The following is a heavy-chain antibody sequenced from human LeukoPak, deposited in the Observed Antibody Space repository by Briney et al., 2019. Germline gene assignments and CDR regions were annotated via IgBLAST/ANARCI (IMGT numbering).Heavy chain of an antibody. J-gene: IGHJ4*02. CDR2: ITNSGNSK. V-gene: IGHV3-48*01. CDR1: EFTFSSYS. D-gene: IGHD1-26*01. CDR3: AKAQGATDY. Sequence: GGSLRLSCAASEFTFSSYSMNWVRQAPGKGLEWVSYITNSGNSKSYADSVKGRFTISRDNSKNTLYLQMNSLRAEDTAVYYCAKAQGATDYWGQGTLVTVSS.